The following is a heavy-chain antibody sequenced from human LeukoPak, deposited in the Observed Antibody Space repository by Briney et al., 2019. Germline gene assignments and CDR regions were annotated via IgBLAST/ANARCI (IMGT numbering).Heavy chain of an antibody. CDR2: MNPNSGNT. CDR1: GYTFTSYD. J-gene: IGHJ4*02. D-gene: IGHD6-19*01. Sequence: GASVKVACKASGYTFTSYDINWVRQATGQGLEWMGWMNPNSGNTGYAQKFQGRVTMTRNTSISTAYMELSSLRSEDTAVYYCARGIGIAVAGRGRDYWGQGTLVTVSS. CDR3: ARGIGIAVAGRGRDY. V-gene: IGHV1-8*01.